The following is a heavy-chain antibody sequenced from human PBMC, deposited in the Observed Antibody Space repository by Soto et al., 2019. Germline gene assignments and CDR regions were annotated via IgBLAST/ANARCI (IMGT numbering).Heavy chain of an antibody. CDR1: GFTFSDYY. V-gene: IGHV3-11*01. J-gene: IGHJ3*01. CDR2: ISSSGNTI. CDR3: ARNLGFCSSTSCYVAAFDL. Sequence: QVQLVESGGGLVKPGGSLRLSCAASGFTFSDYYMSWIRQAPGKGLECVSYISSSGNTIYYADSVKGRFTISRDNSKNSLYLQMNSLRAEDTAVYYCARNLGFCSSTSCYVAAFDLWGQGTMVPVFS. D-gene: IGHD2-2*01.